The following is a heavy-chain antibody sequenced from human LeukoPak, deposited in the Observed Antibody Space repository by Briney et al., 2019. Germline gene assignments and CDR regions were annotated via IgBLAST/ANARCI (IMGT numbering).Heavy chain of an antibody. CDR1: GFNFIDYS. D-gene: IGHD3-3*02. CDR3: ARDSTHNFFDY. Sequence: PGGSLRLSCAASGFNFIDYSMNWVRQAPGKGLEWISYISATTSTTYYADSVKGRFTISRDNAKNSLYLQMNSLRVEDTAVYYCARDSTHNFFDYWGQGTRVTVSS. J-gene: IGHJ4*02. CDR2: ISATTSTT. V-gene: IGHV3-48*01.